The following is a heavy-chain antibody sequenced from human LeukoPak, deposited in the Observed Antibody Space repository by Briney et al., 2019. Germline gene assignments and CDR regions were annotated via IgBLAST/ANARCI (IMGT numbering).Heavy chain of an antibody. J-gene: IGHJ5*02. D-gene: IGHD3-22*01. V-gene: IGHV3-23*01. Sequence: GGFLRLSCAVSGFTFSSYAMSWVRQAPGKGLEWASAISGSGGSTYYADSVKGRFTISRDSSKNTLYLQMNSLRAEDTAVYYCAKSSARYYYDTSGSWFDPWGQGTLVTVSS. CDR1: GFTFSSYA. CDR3: AKSSARYYYDTSGSWFDP. CDR2: ISGSGGST.